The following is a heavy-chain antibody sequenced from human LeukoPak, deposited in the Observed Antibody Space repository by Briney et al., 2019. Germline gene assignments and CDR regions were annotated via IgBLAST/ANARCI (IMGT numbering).Heavy chain of an antibody. CDR1: GGTFSSYT. CDR2: IIPILGIA. Sequence: SVKVSCKASGGTFSSYTISWVRQAPGQGLEWMGRIIPILGIANYAQKFQGRVTITADKSTSTAYMELSSLRPEDTAVYYCARGPCSSTSCYTPIDYWGQGTLVTVSS. CDR3: ARGPCSSTSCYTPIDY. V-gene: IGHV1-69*02. J-gene: IGHJ4*02. D-gene: IGHD2-2*02.